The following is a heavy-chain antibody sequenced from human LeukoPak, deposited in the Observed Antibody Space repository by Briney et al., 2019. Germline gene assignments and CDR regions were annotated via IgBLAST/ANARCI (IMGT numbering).Heavy chain of an antibody. Sequence: VGSLRLSCAASGFMFSSYWMSWVRQAPGKGLEWVANIKHDGSDKYYVDSVTGRFTISRDNAKNSLSLQMNSLRVEDTAVYYCATICSTSCYGYYMDVWGKGTTVTVSS. CDR2: IKHDGSDK. CDR3: ATICSTSCYGYYMDV. V-gene: IGHV3-7*01. J-gene: IGHJ6*03. CDR1: GFMFSSYW. D-gene: IGHD2-2*01.